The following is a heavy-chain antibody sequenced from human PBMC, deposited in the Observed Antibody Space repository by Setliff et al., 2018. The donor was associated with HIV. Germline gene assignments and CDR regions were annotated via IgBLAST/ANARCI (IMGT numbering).Heavy chain of an antibody. J-gene: IGHJ4*02. V-gene: IGHV7-4-1*02. CDR3: ARAGDYYDSSGFIY. D-gene: IGHD3-22*01. CDR2: INTNTGNP. CDR1: GYTFTSYA. Sequence: ASLKVSCKASGYTFTSYAMNWVRQAPGHGLEWMGWINTNTGNPTYAQGFTGRFVFSLDTSVSTAYLQISSLKAEDTAVYYCARAGDYYDSSGFIYWGQGTLVTVSS.